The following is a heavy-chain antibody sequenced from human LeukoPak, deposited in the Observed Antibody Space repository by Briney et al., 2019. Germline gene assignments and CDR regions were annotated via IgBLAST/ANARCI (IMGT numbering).Heavy chain of an antibody. J-gene: IGHJ6*03. V-gene: IGHV1-2*02. Sequence: ASVKVSCTASGYIFTDNFIHWVRQAPGQGLEWMGWINPNSGGTNYAQKFRGRVTMTRDTSISTAYMELSRLRSDDTAVYYCARRGGLTDYYYYYYMDVWGKGTTVTVSS. CDR2: INPNSGGT. D-gene: IGHD3-10*01. CDR3: ARRGGLTDYYYYYYMDV. CDR1: GYIFTDNF.